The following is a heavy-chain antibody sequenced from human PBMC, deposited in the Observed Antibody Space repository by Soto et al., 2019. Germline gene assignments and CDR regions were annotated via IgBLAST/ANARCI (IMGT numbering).Heavy chain of an antibody. CDR1: GYTSNNYA. V-gene: IGHV1-3*01. CDR2: INAGNGNT. Sequence: ASVXVSCKASGYTSNNYAMHWVRQAPGQGLEWMGCINAGNGNTKYSQKFQGRVTITRDTSASTAYMELSSLRSEDTAVYYCARGPGGPDGPGDYWGQGTLVTVSS. CDR3: ARGPGGPDGPGDY. D-gene: IGHD2-15*01. J-gene: IGHJ4*02.